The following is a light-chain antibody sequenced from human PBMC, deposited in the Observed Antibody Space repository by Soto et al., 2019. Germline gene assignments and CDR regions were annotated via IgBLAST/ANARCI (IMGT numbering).Light chain of an antibody. Sequence: QPVPTQPPSASGSPGQSATISCTGTSSDVGGYNYVSWYQQYPGKAPKLIIYEVSRRPSGVPDRFSGSKSGNTASLTVSGLQAEDEADYYCSSYAGSSTWVFGGGTKLTVL. J-gene: IGLJ2*01. CDR1: SSDVGGYNY. CDR3: SSYAGSSTWV. CDR2: EVS. V-gene: IGLV2-8*01.